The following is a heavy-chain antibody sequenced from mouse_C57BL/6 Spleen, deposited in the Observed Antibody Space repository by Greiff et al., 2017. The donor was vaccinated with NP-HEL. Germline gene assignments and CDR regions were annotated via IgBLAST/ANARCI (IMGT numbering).Heavy chain of an antibody. CDR3: AKSEDYGSSYGAWFAY. CDR2: IWGDGST. J-gene: IGHJ3*01. V-gene: IGHV2-3*01. Sequence: QVQLQQSGPGLVAPSQSLSITCTVSGFSLTSYGVSWVRQPPGKGLEWLGVIWGDGSTNYHSALISRLGISKDNSKRQGFLKLNRLQTYDTATYYCAKSEDYGSSYGAWFAYWGQGTLVTVSA. CDR1: GFSLTSYG. D-gene: IGHD1-1*01.